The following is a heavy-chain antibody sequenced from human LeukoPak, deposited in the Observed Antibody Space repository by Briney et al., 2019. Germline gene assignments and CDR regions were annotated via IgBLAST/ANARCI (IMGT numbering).Heavy chain of an antibody. CDR1: GFTFSSYA. J-gene: IGHJ4*02. V-gene: IGHV3-30-3*01. D-gene: IGHD6-19*01. CDR3: ARMSSGWYTPNLDY. CDR2: ISYDGSNK. Sequence: GGSLRLSCAASGFTFSSYAVHWVRQAPGKGLEWVAVISYDGSNKYYADSVKGRFTISRDNSKNTLYLQMNSLRAEDTAVYYCARMSSGWYTPNLDYWGQGTLVTVSS.